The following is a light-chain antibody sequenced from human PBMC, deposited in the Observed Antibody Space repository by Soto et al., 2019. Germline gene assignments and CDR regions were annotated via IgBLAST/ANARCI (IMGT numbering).Light chain of an antibody. V-gene: IGKV3-15*01. CDR3: QQYKNWPLT. Sequence: MTQSPSTLSASVGDTVTITCRASQSVSTNLAWYQQKPGQAPRLLIYGASTRATGFPARFSGSGSGTDFTLTISSLQSEDFAVYYCQQYKNWPLTFGGGTRVEIK. J-gene: IGKJ4*01. CDR2: GAS. CDR1: QSVSTN.